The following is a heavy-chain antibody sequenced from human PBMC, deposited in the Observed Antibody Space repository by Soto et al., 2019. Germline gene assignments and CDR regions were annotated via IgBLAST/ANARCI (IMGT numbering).Heavy chain of an antibody. CDR3: ARDHIFYYASSGYGGSYFDY. CDR2: IYHSGST. D-gene: IGHD3-22*01. Sequence: PSETLSLTCAVSGASVTSDDYYWSWIRQPPGKGLEWIGYIYHSGSTYYNPSLKSRISISIDTSQNQFSLKLTSLTAADTAVYYCARDHIFYYASSGYGGSYFDYWGQGSLVTVSS. CDR1: GASVTSDDYY. J-gene: IGHJ4*02. V-gene: IGHV4-30-4*01.